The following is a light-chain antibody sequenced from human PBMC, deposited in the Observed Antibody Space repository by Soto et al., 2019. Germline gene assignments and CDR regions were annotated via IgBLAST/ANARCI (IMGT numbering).Light chain of an antibody. J-gene: IGKJ1*01. Sequence: IQVSLSPSTLSASKGDRVTITCRASQSISGWLAWYQQKPGKAPKLLIYDASSLESGVPSRFSGSGSATEFTLIISDLQPDDFATYFCQQYHIYWTFGQGTKVDI. CDR3: QQYHIYWT. V-gene: IGKV1-5*01. CDR1: QSISGW. CDR2: DAS.